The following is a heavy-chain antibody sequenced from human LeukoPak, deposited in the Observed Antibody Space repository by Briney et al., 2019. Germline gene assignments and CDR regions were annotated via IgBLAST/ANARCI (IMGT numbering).Heavy chain of an antibody. J-gene: IGHJ4*01. CDR3: TRSGYSNGYDY. D-gene: IGHD2-15*01. CDR1: GFTVSCHS. CDR2: ITPDGNAA. V-gene: IGHV3-74*03. Sequence: PGGSMTLYWVASGFTVSCHSMHRVGQVEVTLLMAVSRITPDGNAAAYADSVKGRFTISRDNAKNTLYLEMNSLTAEDTALYHCTRSGYSNGYDYWGQEPWSPSPQ.